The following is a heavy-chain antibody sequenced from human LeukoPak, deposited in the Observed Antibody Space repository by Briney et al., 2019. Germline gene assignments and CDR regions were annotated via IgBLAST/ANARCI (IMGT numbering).Heavy chain of an antibody. D-gene: IGHD2-15*01. CDR1: GFTFSTSD. Sequence: GGSLRLSCAASGFTFSTSDMNWIRQAPGKGLEWVSAISGSGGSTYYADSVKGRFTISRDNSKNTLYLQMNSLRAEDTAVYYCAKGTHIVVVANNIYYFDYWGQGTLVTVSS. J-gene: IGHJ4*02. V-gene: IGHV3-23*01. CDR3: AKGTHIVVVANNIYYFDY. CDR2: ISGSGGST.